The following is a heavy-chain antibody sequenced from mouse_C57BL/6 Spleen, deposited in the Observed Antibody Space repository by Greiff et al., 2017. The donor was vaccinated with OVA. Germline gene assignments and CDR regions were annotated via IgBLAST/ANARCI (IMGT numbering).Heavy chain of an antibody. V-gene: IGHV1-82*01. Sequence: VKLQQSGPELVKPGASVKISCKASGYAFSSSWMNWVKQRPGKGLEWIGRIYPGDGDTNYNGKFKGQATLTADKSSSTAYMQLSSLTSEDSAVYFCARYAFYYDYDGGFAYWGQGTLVTVSA. CDR1: GYAFSSSW. CDR3: ARYAFYYDYDGGFAY. CDR2: IYPGDGDT. D-gene: IGHD2-4*01. J-gene: IGHJ3*01.